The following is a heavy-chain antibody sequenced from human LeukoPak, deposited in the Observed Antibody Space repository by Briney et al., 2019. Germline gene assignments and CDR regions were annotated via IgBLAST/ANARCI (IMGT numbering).Heavy chain of an antibody. CDR2: IPYDGSNK. J-gene: IGHJ6*04. D-gene: IGHD6-13*01. Sequence: GGSLRLSCAASGFTFSSYAMHWVRQAPGKGLEWVAVIPYDGSNKYYADSVKGRFTISRDNSKNTLYLQMNSLRAEDTAVYYCARDPEIAAAGSLPYYYYYGMDVWGKGTTVTVSS. CDR1: GFTFSSYA. V-gene: IGHV3-30*04. CDR3: ARDPEIAAAGSLPYYYYYGMDV.